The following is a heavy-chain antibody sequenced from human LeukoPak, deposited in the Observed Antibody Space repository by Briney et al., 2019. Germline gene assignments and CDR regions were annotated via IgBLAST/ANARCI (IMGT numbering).Heavy chain of an antibody. CDR2: ISGSGGST. Sequence: GGSLRLSCAASGFTFSSYAMSWVRQAPGKGLEWVSAISGSGGSTYYADSVKGRFTISRDNSKNTLYLQMNSLRAEDTAVYYCARSRGSSGSHEYYFDYWGQGTLVTVSS. CDR1: GFTFSSYA. D-gene: IGHD6-19*01. J-gene: IGHJ4*02. CDR3: ARSRGSSGSHEYYFDY. V-gene: IGHV3-23*01.